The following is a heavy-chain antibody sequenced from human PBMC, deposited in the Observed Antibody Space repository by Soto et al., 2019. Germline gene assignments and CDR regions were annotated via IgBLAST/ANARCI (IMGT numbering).Heavy chain of an antibody. D-gene: IGHD6-6*01. Sequence: PGESLKISCKGSGYSFTSYWIGWVRQMPGKGLEWMGIIYPGDSDTRYSPSFQGQVTISADKSISTAYLQWSSLKASDTAMDYCPILSRYLSASLLRPYYYYGMDVWGQWTPVTVSS. CDR3: PILSRYLSASLLRPYYYYGMDV. CDR1: GYSFTSYW. V-gene: IGHV5-51*01. J-gene: IGHJ6*02. CDR2: IYPGDSDT.